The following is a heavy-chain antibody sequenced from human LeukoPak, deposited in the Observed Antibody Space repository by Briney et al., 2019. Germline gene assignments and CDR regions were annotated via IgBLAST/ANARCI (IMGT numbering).Heavy chain of an antibody. J-gene: IGHJ4*02. Sequence: ASVKVSCKASGYTFTSYAMNWVRQAPGQGLEWMGWINTNTGNPTYAQGLTGRFVFSLDTSVSTAYLQISSLKAEDTAVYYCARDSGYYYDSQYYFDYWGQGTLVTVSS. D-gene: IGHD3-22*01. CDR3: ARDSGYYYDSQYYFDY. CDR2: INTNTGNP. V-gene: IGHV7-4-1*02. CDR1: GYTFTSYA.